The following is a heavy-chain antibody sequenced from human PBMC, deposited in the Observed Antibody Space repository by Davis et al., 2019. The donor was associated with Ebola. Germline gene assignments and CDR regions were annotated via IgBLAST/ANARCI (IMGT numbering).Heavy chain of an antibody. Sequence: GGSLRLSCAASGFTFSSYEMNWVRQAPGKGLEWVSYISSSGSTIYYADSVKGRFTISRDNAKNSLYLQMNSLRAEDTAVYYCARDLGHLQYGFDYWGQGTLVTVSS. D-gene: IGHD4-11*01. CDR3: ARDLGHLQYGFDY. V-gene: IGHV3-48*03. CDR1: GFTFSSYE. J-gene: IGHJ4*02. CDR2: ISSSGSTI.